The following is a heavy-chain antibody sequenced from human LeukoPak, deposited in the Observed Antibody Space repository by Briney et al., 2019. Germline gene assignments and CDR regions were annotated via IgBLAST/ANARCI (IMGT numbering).Heavy chain of an antibody. Sequence: PGGSLRLSCAASGFTFSSYSMNWVRQAPGKGLEWVANIKDDGSAKYYVDSVKGRFTISRDNAKNSLFLQMNSLRAEDTAVYYCARGSIWKPTVTTGYWGQGTLVTVSS. V-gene: IGHV3-7*01. CDR1: GFTFSSYS. D-gene: IGHD4-17*01. J-gene: IGHJ4*02. CDR3: ARGSIWKPTVTTGY. CDR2: IKDDGSAK.